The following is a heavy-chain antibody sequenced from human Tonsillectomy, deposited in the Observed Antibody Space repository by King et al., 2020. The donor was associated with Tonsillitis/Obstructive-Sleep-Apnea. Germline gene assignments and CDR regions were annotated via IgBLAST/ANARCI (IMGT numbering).Heavy chain of an antibody. D-gene: IGHD3-10*01. Sequence: VQLQQWGAGLLKPSATLSLTCAVYGGSFSGYYWSWIRQPPGKGLEWIGEINHGGSTNYNPSLKRRVTISVDTSKNQFSLKLSSVTAADTAVYYCARDPWFRDPYYYMDVWGKGTTVTVSS. J-gene: IGHJ6*03. CDR2: INHGGST. V-gene: IGHV4-34*01. CDR1: GGSFSGYY. CDR3: ARDPWFRDPYYYMDV.